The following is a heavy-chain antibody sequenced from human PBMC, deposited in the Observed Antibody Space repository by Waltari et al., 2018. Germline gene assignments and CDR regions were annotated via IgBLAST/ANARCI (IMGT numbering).Heavy chain of an antibody. CDR2: INPHSGEV. Sequence: VQLVQSGAEVKKPGASVKVSFEASGNSSTSYDVNWVRQATGHGLQWMGWINPHSGEVGYTQRFQGRITMTRNTSINTVYMELSSLTADDTATYYCSDSSGPWGQGTLVTVSS. V-gene: IGHV1-8*01. D-gene: IGHD3-22*01. CDR1: GNSSTSYD. CDR3: SDSSGP. J-gene: IGHJ5*02.